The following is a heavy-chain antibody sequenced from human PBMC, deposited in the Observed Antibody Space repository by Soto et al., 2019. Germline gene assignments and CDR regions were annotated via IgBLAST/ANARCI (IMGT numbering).Heavy chain of an antibody. D-gene: IGHD3-10*01. CDR3: ARDDYGSEP. J-gene: IGHJ4*02. V-gene: IGHV3-30-3*01. CDR2: ISYDGSNE. Sequence: QVQLVESGGGVVQPGRSLRLSCAASGFTFSSYAMHWVRQAPGKGLEWVAVISYDGSNEYYADSVKGRFTISRDNSKNKLYLQMNGRRAEDTAVYYCARDDYGSEPWGKGTLVTVSS. CDR1: GFTFSSYA.